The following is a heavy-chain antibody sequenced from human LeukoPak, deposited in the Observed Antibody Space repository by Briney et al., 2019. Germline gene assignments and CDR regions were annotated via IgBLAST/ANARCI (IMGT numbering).Heavy chain of an antibody. Sequence: GGSLRLSCAASGFTFSSYGMHWVRQAPGKGLEWVAFIRYDGSNEYYADSVKGRFTISRDNSKNTLYLQMNSLRAEDTAVYYCARDQDYDSALDYWGQGTLVTVSS. CDR2: IRYDGSNE. V-gene: IGHV3-30*02. D-gene: IGHD3-22*01. J-gene: IGHJ4*02. CDR3: ARDQDYDSALDY. CDR1: GFTFSSYG.